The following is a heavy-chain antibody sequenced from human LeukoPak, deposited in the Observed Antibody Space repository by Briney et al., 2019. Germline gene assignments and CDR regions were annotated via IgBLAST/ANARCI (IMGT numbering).Heavy chain of an antibody. CDR1: GYTFTGYY. CDR2: INPNSGGT. D-gene: IGHD2-15*01. J-gene: IGHJ4*02. V-gene: IGHV1-2*06. Sequence: ASVKVSCKASGYTFTGYYMHWVRQAPGQGLEWMGRINPNSGGTNYAQKFQGRVTMTRDTSISTAYMELSRLRSDDTAVYYCARRPEYCSGGRCWVLDYWGQGTLVTVSS. CDR3: ARRPEYCSGGRCWVLDY.